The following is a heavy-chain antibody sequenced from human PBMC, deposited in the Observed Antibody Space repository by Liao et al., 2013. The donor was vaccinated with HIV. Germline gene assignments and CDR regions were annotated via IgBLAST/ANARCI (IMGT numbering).Heavy chain of an antibody. V-gene: IGHV4-39*07. CDR3: ARIALYRAFDI. CDR2: IYYSGST. Sequence: QVQLQEWGAGLLKPSETLSLTCTVSGGSIRSSGDYWGWIRQPPGKGLEWIGSIYYSGSTYYNPSLKSRVTISVDTSKNQFSLKLSSVTAADTAVYYCARIALYRAFDIWAKGQWSPSLQ. CDR1: GGSIRSSGDY. J-gene: IGHJ3*02. D-gene: IGHD3-16*02.